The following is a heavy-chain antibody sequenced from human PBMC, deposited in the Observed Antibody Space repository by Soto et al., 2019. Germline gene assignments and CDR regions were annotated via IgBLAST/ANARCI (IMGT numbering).Heavy chain of an antibody. CDR1: GFVFSSYA. D-gene: IGHD3-10*01. V-gene: IGHV3-23*01. CDR2: ISGSGGNT. J-gene: IGHJ4*02. Sequence: HPGGSLRLSCAAPGFVFSSYAMSWVRQAPGKGLEWVSTISGSGGNTYYADSVKGRFTISRDNSKNTLYLQMNSLRAEDTALYYCAKDPRVHYYGSGSSSYWGQGTLVTVSS. CDR3: AKDPRVHYYGSGSSSY.